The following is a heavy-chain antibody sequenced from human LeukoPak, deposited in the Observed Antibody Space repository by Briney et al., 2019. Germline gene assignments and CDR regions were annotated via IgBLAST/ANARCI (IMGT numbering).Heavy chain of an antibody. Sequence: GGSLRLSCAASGFTFSRFWMHWVRQAPGKGLEWVSQIIGDASTRTYADSVKGRFTISRDNAKNSLYLQMNSLRAEDTAVYYCAREVTTVAWHGPFDYWGQGTLVTVSS. CDR1: GFTFSRFW. J-gene: IGHJ4*02. CDR3: AREVTTVAWHGPFDY. CDR2: IIGDASTR. D-gene: IGHD1-1*01. V-gene: IGHV3-74*01.